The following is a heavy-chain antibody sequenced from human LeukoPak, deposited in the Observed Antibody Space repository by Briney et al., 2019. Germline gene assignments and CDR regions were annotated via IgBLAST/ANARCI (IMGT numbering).Heavy chain of an antibody. CDR2: MYYSGST. V-gene: IGHV4-39*07. J-gene: IGHJ4*02. CDR3: AREDYYVPY. D-gene: IGHD3-10*02. CDR1: GSSMSRSSYY. Sequence: PSETLSLTFTVSGSSMSRSSYYWGWIRQPPGKGLEWIGTMYYSGSTYYNPCLKSRVTISEDTSKNQFSLKLNSVTAADTAMYYCAREDYYVPYWGQGTLVTVSS.